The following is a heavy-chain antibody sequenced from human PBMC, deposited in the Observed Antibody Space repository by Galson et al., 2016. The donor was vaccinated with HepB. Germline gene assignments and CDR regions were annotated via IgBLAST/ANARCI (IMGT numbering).Heavy chain of an antibody. V-gene: IGHV3-23*01. CDR2: IRGSGTGT. Sequence: SLRLSCAASGFGISIYSMNWVHQAPGKGLEWVSAIRGSGTGTSYTDSVKGRFTISRDNSKNTLYLQMNSLRAEDAAVYYCAKISLAGYNSGWGGSFDIWGRGTMVTVSS. CDR1: GFGISIYS. D-gene: IGHD6-19*01. J-gene: IGHJ3*02. CDR3: AKISLAGYNSGWGGSFDI.